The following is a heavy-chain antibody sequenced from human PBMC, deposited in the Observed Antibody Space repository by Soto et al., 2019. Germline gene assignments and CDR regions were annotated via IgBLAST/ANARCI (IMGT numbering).Heavy chain of an antibody. D-gene: IGHD1-1*01. V-gene: IGHV3-48*01. CDR3: ANPIPKTGTTFGL. CDR1: GFTFSSYS. J-gene: IGHJ4*02. Sequence: PGGSLRLSCAASGFTFSSYSMNWVRQAPGKGLEWVSYISSSSSTIYYADSVKGRFTISRDNAKDSLYLQINSLRAEDTAVYYCANPIPKTGTTFGLWGQGTLVTVSS. CDR2: ISSSSSTI.